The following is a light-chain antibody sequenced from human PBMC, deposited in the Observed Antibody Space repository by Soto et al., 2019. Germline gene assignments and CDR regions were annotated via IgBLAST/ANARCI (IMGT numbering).Light chain of an antibody. CDR2: EVS. J-gene: IGLJ3*02. Sequence: QSALTQPASVSGSPGQSITISCTGTSSDVGDYNVVSWYQQHPGKAPKLVIHEVSKRPSGVSNRFSGSKSGNTASLTISGLQAEDEAEYFCWSYSSRSTFLVFGGGTQLTVL. CDR1: SSDVGDYNV. V-gene: IGLV2-23*02. CDR3: WSYSSRSTFLV.